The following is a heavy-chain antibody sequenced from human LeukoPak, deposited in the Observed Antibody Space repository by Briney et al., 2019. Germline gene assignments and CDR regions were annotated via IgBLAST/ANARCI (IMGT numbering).Heavy chain of an antibody. CDR3: AKGDCSSTSCSGFYGMDV. J-gene: IGHJ6*04. V-gene: IGHV3-23*01. CDR2: TSGGST. CDR1: GFTFSSYA. D-gene: IGHD2-2*01. Sequence: GGSLRLSCAASGFTFSSYATSWVRQAPGKGLEWVSTTSGGSTYYADSVKGRFTISRDNSKSTLYLQMNSLRAEDTAVYYCAKGDCSSTSCSGFYGMDVWGRGTTVTVSS.